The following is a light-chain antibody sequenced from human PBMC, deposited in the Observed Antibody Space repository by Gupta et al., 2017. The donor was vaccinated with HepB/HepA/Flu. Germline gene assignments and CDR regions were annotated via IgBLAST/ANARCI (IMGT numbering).Light chain of an antibody. V-gene: IGLV2-14*03. CDR2: DVS. CDR3: NSYSSSNTLVV. CDR1: SSDVGGYEY. Sequence: QSALTQPASVSGSPGQSITISCTGSSSDVGGYEYVSWYQQHPGKAPKLIIFDVSDRPSGVSNRCSGSKAGNTASLTISRLLAEDEAHYYCNSYSSSNTLVVFGGGTKLTVL. J-gene: IGLJ2*01.